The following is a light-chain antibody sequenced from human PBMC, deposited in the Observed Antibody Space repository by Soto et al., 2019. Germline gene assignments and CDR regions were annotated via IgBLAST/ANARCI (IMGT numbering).Light chain of an antibody. CDR3: SSYTSSSTPYV. Sequence: QSALTQPASVSGSPGQSITISCTGTSSDVGDYNYGSWYQQHPGKAPKLMIYDVSNRPSGVSNRFSGSKSGNTASLTISGLQAEDEADYYCSSYTSSSTPYVFGTGTKLTVL. V-gene: IGLV2-14*01. CDR1: SSDVGDYNY. CDR2: DVS. J-gene: IGLJ1*01.